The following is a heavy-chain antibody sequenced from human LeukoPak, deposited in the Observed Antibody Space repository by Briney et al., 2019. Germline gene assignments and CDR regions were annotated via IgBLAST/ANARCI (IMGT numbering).Heavy chain of an antibody. CDR1: GYSFTSYW. J-gene: IGHJ4*02. Sequence: GESLKISCKGSGYSFTSYWISWVRQMPRKGLEWMGRIDPSDSYTNYSPSFQGHVTISADKSISTAYLQWSSLKASDTAMYYCAGSYGSGSYNDYWGQGTLVTVSS. CDR2: IDPSDSYT. CDR3: AGSYGSGSYNDY. D-gene: IGHD3-10*01. V-gene: IGHV5-10-1*01.